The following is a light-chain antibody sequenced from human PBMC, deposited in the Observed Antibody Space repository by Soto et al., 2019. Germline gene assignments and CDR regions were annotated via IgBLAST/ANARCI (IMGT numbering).Light chain of an antibody. CDR2: GAS. V-gene: IGKV3D-15*01. CDR1: QSVNIN. J-gene: IGKJ4*01. CDR3: QQYKDWPPLT. Sequence: EIVMTQSPVTLSASPGERVTLSCRASQSVNINLAWYQQRPGQAPRVLIYGASNRASGIPDRFSGSGSGTEFTLTISSLEPDDLALYYCQQYKDWPPLTFGGGTRVEIK.